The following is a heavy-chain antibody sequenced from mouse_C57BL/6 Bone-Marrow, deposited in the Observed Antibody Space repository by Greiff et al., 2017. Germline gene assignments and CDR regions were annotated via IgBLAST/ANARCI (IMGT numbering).Heavy chain of an antibody. CDR3: ALTPYWYFDV. CDR1: GFNIKNTY. D-gene: IGHD1-1*01. J-gene: IGHJ1*03. Sequence: VQLKESVAELVRPGASVKLSCTASGFNIKNTYMPWVKQRPEQGLEWIGRIGPANGNTKYAPKFQGKATITADTSSNTAYLQLSSLTSEDTAIYYCALTPYWYFDVWGTGTTVTVAS. V-gene: IGHV14-3*01. CDR2: IGPANGNT.